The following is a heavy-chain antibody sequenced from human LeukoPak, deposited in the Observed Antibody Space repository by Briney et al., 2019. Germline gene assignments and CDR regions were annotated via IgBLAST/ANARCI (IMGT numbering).Heavy chain of an antibody. D-gene: IGHD3-22*01. Sequence: GGSLRLSCAASGFTFSSYGMHWVRQAPGKGLEWVAVIWYDGSNKNYADSLKGRFTISRDNSKNALYLQMDSLRVEDTAVYYCARDSRADSSGRQYYFDYWGQGTLVTVSS. V-gene: IGHV3-33*01. J-gene: IGHJ4*02. CDR2: IWYDGSNK. CDR3: ARDSRADSSGRQYYFDY. CDR1: GFTFSSYG.